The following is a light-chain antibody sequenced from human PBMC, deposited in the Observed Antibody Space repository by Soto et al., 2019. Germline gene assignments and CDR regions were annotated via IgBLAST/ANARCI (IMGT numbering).Light chain of an antibody. V-gene: IGKV3-11*01. J-gene: IGKJ1*01. CDR2: DAS. CDR3: QQRDNWPPTWT. Sequence: EIVLTQSPATLSLSPGERATLSCRASQSISSYLAWYQQKPGQAPRLLIYDASNRATGIPARFSGSGSGTDFTLTISSLEPEDFAVYYCQQRDNWPPTWTLGQGTKVDIK. CDR1: QSISSY.